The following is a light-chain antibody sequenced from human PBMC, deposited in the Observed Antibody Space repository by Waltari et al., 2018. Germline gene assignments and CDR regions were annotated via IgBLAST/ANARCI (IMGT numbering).Light chain of an antibody. Sequence: QSALTQPASVSGSPGQSITIPCPGTSSAVGSSHSVSWYQDHPGQGPKVIIYDVSDRPSGVSARFSGSKSGNTASLTISGLQAEDEADYYCSSQSSDNVVLFGGGTKVTVL. CDR1: SSAVGSSHS. CDR3: SSQSSDNVVL. J-gene: IGLJ3*02. CDR2: DVS. V-gene: IGLV2-14*03.